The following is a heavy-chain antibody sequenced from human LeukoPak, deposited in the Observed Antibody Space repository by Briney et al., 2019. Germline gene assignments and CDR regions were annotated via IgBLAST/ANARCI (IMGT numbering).Heavy chain of an antibody. CDR1: GGSISNGNYC. J-gene: IGHJ4*02. Sequence: SETLSLTCSVSGGSISNGNYCWGWIRQSPGKGLEWIGCIYHTGNTYYNPSLKSRVTISVDRSKNQFSPKLTSVTAADTAVYHCARSHYDSSGSPIFGLGVDYWGQGTLVTVSS. CDR3: ARSHYDSSGSPIFGLGVDY. V-gene: IGHV4-30-2*06. CDR2: IYHTGNT. D-gene: IGHD3-22*01.